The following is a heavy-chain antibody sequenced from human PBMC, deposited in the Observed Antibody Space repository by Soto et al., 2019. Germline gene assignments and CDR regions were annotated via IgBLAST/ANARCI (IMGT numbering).Heavy chain of an antibody. CDR2: VYNSGST. Sequence: SETLSLTCTVSGGSISSNYWTWIRQPPGKGLEWIEYVYNSGSTNYNPSLKSRVTISEDTSKSQFSLKVNSMTAADTAVYYCARYRREAVAGYTLDNWGQGILVTVS. CDR1: GGSISSNY. D-gene: IGHD6-13*01. V-gene: IGHV4-59*01. CDR3: ARYRREAVAGYTLDN. J-gene: IGHJ4*02.